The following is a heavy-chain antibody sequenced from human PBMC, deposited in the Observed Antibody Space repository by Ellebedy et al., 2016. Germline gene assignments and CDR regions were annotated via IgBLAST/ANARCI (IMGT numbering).Heavy chain of an antibody. CDR2: ISAGSDTT. D-gene: IGHD1-26*01. V-gene: IGHV3-23*01. CDR3: AKDGRQLLWVYHFDH. J-gene: IGHJ4*02. Sequence: GGSLRLXXVASGFTFGNFFMSWVRQAPGKGLEWVSTISAGSDTTRLADSVKGRFTISRDNPRNMVYLQMNSLRGEDTAVYYCAKDGRQLLWVYHFDHWGQGILVTVSS. CDR1: GFTFGNFF.